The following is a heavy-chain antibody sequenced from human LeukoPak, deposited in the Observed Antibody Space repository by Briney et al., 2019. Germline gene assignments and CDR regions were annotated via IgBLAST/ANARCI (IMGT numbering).Heavy chain of an antibody. V-gene: IGHV3-21*01. J-gene: IGHJ6*03. D-gene: IGHD3-22*01. Sequence: GGSLRLSCTTSGFNFSIYPMTWVRQAPGKGLEWVSSISSSSSYIYYADSVKGRFTISRDNAKNSLYLQMNSLRAEDTAVYYCARGGTAYDSSGYYYNYYYYMDVWGKGTTVTVSS. CDR3: ARGGTAYDSSGYYYNYYYYMDV. CDR2: ISSSSSYI. CDR1: GFNFSIYP.